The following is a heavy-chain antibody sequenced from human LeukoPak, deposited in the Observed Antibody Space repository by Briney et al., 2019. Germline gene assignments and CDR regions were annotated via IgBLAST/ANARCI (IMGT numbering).Heavy chain of an antibody. D-gene: IGHD6-13*01. V-gene: IGHV4-31*03. CDR1: GGSISSGGYY. J-gene: IGHJ6*02. CDR3: ARWDRGYSSSWYAPFYGMDV. Sequence: PSETLSLTCTVSGGSISSGGYYWSWIRQHPGKGLEWIGYIYYSGSTYYNPSLKSRVTISVDTSTNQFSLKLSSVTAADTAVYYCARWDRGYSSSWYAPFYGMDVWGQGTTVTVSS. CDR2: IYYSGST.